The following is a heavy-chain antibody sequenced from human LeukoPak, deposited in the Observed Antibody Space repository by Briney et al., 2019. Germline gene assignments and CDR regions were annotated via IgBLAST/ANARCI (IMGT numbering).Heavy chain of an antibody. CDR1: GFTFSSYA. CDR2: ISYDGSNK. Sequence: GGSLRLSCAASGFTFSSYAMHWVRQAPGKGLEWVAVISYDGSNKYYADSVKGRFTISRDNSKNTLYLQMNSLRAEDTAVYYCARSTIVVVPAPDYWGQGTLVTVSS. J-gene: IGHJ4*02. V-gene: IGHV3-30-3*01. D-gene: IGHD2-2*01. CDR3: ARSTIVVVPAPDY.